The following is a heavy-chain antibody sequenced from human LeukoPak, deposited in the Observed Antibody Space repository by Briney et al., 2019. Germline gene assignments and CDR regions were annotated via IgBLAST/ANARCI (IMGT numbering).Heavy chain of an antibody. CDR3: ARDSRAYDSSGYYLFDF. CDR1: GASIRSYY. J-gene: IGHJ4*02. V-gene: IGHV4-59*01. Sequence: SETLSLTCTVSGASIRSYYWNWLRQPPGKGLEWIGYINYSGSTNFNPSLKSRATISMDTSKHLFSLKLSSVTAADTAVYYCARDSRAYDSSGYYLFDFWGQGTLVTVSS. CDR2: INYSGST. D-gene: IGHD3-22*01.